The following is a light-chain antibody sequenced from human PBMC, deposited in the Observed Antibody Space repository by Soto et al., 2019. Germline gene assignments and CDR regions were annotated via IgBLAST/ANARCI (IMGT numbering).Light chain of an antibody. CDR2: EVS. CDR3: CSYAGSRV. Sequence: QSALTQPASVSGSPGQSITISCTGTSSDVGSYNLVSWYQQHPGKAPKLMIYEVSKRPSGVSNRFSGSKSGNTASLTISGLQAEDEADYYCCSYAGSRVFGGGTQRTVL. CDR1: SSDVGSYNL. V-gene: IGLV2-23*02. J-gene: IGLJ7*01.